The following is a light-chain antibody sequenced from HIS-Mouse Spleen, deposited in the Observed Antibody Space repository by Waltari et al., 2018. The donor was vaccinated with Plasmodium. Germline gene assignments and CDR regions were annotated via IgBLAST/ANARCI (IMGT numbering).Light chain of an antibody. CDR3: CSYAGSSTFVV. CDR2: EGS. Sequence: QSALTQPASVSGSPGQSITLSCTGTRRYVGSYNLVPWYQQHPGKAPKLMIYEGSKRPSGVSNRFSGSKSGNTASLTISGLQAEDEADYYCCSYAGSSTFVVFGGGTKLTVL. J-gene: IGLJ2*01. V-gene: IGLV2-23*03. CDR1: RRYVGSYNL.